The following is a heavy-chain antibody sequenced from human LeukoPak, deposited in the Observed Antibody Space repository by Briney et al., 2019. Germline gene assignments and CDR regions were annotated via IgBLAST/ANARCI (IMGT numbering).Heavy chain of an antibody. CDR1: GFTFSSYS. CDR3: ARDLAGVWYGDY. J-gene: IGHJ4*02. V-gene: IGHV3-21*01. CDR2: ISSSSSYI. Sequence: AGGSLRLSCAASGFTFSSYSMNWVRQAPGKGLEWVSSISSSSSYIYYADSVKGRFTISRDSAKNSLYLQMNSLRAEDTAVYYCARDLAGVWYGDYWGQGTLVTVSS. D-gene: IGHD6-13*01.